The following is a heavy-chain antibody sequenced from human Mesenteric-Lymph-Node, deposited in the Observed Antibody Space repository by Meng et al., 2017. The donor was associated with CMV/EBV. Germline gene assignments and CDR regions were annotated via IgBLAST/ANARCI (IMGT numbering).Heavy chain of an antibody. CDR1: RYSFTGYS. CDR3: GRGQQTFDP. Sequence: QVQLVQAGAEVKKPGAAVKVSCKASRYSFTGYSIHWVRQAPGQGLEWMGRISPNTGDTIYEENFQGRVTMTRDTSINTAYMELSSLTSDDTAVYYCGRGQQTFDPWGQGTLVTVSS. D-gene: IGHD1-1*01. CDR2: ISPNTGDT. V-gene: IGHV1-2*06. J-gene: IGHJ5*02.